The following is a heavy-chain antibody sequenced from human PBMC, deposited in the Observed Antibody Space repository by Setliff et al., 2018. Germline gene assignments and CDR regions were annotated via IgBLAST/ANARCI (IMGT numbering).Heavy chain of an antibody. Sequence: GGSLRLSCAASGFNLRTSSMNWVRQAPGKGLEWVSSISSSSSYIYYADSVKGRFTICRDNAKNSLYLQMNSLRAEDTDVYYCAKGVGVPAAYSWLRTDTRPLNDACDIWGQGTMVTVSS. CDR1: GFNLRTSS. D-gene: IGHD2-2*01. V-gene: IGHV3-21*01. CDR2: ISSSSSYI. J-gene: IGHJ3*02. CDR3: AKGVGVPAAYSWLRTDTRPLNDACDI.